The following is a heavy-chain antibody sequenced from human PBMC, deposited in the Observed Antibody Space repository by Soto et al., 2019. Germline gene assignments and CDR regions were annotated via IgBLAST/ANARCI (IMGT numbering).Heavy chain of an antibody. CDR2: IYYSGST. D-gene: IGHD1-1*01. CDR3: ARVQGEPRGYYYYYMDV. V-gene: IGHV4-31*03. Sequence: QVQLQESGPGLVKPSQTLSLTCTVSGGSISSGSYYWSWIRQHPGKGLEWIAYIYYSGSTYYNPSLKSRIIISVDTSKNQFSLQLSSVTAADTAVYYCARVQGEPRGYYYYYMDVWGKGTTVTVSS. J-gene: IGHJ6*03. CDR1: GGSISSGSYY.